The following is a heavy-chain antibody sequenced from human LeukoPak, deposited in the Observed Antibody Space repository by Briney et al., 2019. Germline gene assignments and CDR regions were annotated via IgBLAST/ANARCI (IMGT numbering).Heavy chain of an antibody. D-gene: IGHD3-10*01. Sequence: PGGSLRLSCAASGFTFSSYGMHWVRQAPGKGLEWVAVISYDGSNKYYADSVKGRFTISRDNSKNTLYLQMNSLRAEDTAVYYCARDHDYYGSGSYYFDYWGQGTLVTVSS. V-gene: IGHV3-30*03. CDR1: GFTFSSYG. CDR3: ARDHDYYGSGSYYFDY. J-gene: IGHJ4*02. CDR2: ISYDGSNK.